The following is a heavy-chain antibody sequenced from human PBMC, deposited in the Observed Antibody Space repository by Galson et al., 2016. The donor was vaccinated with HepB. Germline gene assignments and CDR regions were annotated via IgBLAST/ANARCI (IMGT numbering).Heavy chain of an antibody. D-gene: IGHD6-25*01. J-gene: IGHJ4*02. CDR3: AMIDTVVTAAGTGGDDS. CDR1: GYTFTDYY. CDR2: INPNSGGT. V-gene: IGHV1-2*02. Sequence: SVKVSCKASGYTFTDYYIYWVRQAPGQGLEWMGWINPNSGGTKSAQKFQGRVTMTRDTSISTAYMDLSRLRSDDTAVYYCAMIDTVVTAAGTGGDDSWGRGTLVIVSS.